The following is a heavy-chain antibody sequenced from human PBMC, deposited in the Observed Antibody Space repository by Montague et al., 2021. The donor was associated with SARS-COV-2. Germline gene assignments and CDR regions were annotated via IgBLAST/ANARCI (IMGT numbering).Heavy chain of an antibody. CDR1: GDSVSMNSAA. CDR3: ARTSASSDY. V-gene: IGHV6-1*01. Sequence: CAISGDSVSMNSAAWNLIRQSPSRGLEWLGSTYYRSKWYNDYAVSVKSRITINPDTSKNQISLQLNSVTPEDTAVYYCARTSASSDYWGQGTLVTVSS. D-gene: IGHD1-26*01. J-gene: IGHJ4*02. CDR2: TYYRSKWYN.